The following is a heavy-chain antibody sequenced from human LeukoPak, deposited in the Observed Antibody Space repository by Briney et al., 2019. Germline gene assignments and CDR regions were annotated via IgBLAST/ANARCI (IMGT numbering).Heavy chain of an antibody. D-gene: IGHD5-24*01. CDR2: VYHSGST. V-gene: IGHV4-30-2*01. CDR1: GGSISSGGYS. J-gene: IGHJ4*02. CDR3: ARGGDGFLPSQY. Sequence: SETLSLTCAVSGGSISSGGYSWSWIRQPPGKGLEWIGYVYHSGSTYYNPSLKSRVTISVDRSKNQFSLRLSSVTAADTVVYYCARGGDGFLPSQYWGQGTLVTVSS.